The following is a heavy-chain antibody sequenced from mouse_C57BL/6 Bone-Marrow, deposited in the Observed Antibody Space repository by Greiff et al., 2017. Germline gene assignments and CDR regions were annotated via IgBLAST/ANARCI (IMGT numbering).Heavy chain of an antibody. Sequence: EVKVVESGPGLAKPSQTLSLTCYVTGYSISSDYWNWIRKFPGNKLEYMGYISYSGSTYYNPSLKSRISITRDTSKNQYYLQLNSVTTEDTATYYCARGPYDYLFDYWGQGTTLTVSS. CDR1: GYSISSDY. D-gene: IGHD2-4*01. CDR2: ISYSGST. V-gene: IGHV3-8*01. CDR3: ARGPYDYLFDY. J-gene: IGHJ2*01.